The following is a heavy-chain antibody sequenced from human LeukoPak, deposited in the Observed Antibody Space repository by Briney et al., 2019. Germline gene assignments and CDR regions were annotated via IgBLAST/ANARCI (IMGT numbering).Heavy chain of an antibody. CDR2: INPSGGST. CDR3: ARDRAVAGSNFYWYFDL. Sequence: GASVKVSCKASGYTFTSYYMHWVRQAPGQGLEWMGIINPSGGSTSYAQKFQGRVTMTRDMSTSTDYMELSSLRSEDTAVYYCARDRAVAGSNFYWYFDLWGRGTLVTVSS. V-gene: IGHV1-46*01. J-gene: IGHJ2*01. D-gene: IGHD6-19*01. CDR1: GYTFTSYY.